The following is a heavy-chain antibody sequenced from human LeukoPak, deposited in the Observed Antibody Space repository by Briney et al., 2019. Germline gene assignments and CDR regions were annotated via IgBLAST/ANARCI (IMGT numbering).Heavy chain of an antibody. CDR3: ARDSEGATTFVLDY. Sequence: GRSLRLSCAASGFTFSSYGIHWVRQAPGKGLEWVAVISYDGSNKYYADSVKGRFTISRDNSKNTLYLQMNSLRAEDTAVYYCARDSEGATTFVLDYWGQGTLVTVSS. V-gene: IGHV3-30*03. CDR2: ISYDGSNK. D-gene: IGHD1-26*01. CDR1: GFTFSSYG. J-gene: IGHJ4*02.